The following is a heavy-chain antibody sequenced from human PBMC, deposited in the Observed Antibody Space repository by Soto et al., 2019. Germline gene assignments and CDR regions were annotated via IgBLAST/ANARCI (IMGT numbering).Heavy chain of an antibody. J-gene: IGHJ4*02. V-gene: IGHV4-59*01. CDR3: ARVGKYSSGWLTYFHY. D-gene: IGHD6-19*01. CDR2: IYYSGST. CDR1: GGSISSYY. Sequence: SETLSLTCTVSGGSISSYYWSWIRQPPGKGLEWIGYIYYSGSTNYNPSLKSRVTISVDTSKNQFSLKLNSVTAADTAVYYCARVGKYSSGWLTYFHYWGQGTLVTVS.